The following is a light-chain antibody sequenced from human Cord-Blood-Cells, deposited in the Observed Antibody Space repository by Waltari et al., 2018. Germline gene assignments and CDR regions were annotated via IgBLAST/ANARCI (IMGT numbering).Light chain of an antibody. CDR1: QSISSY. CDR2: AAS. CDR3: QQSYSTPMYT. V-gene: IGKV1-39*01. J-gene: IGKJ2*01. Sequence: DIQMTQSPSSLSASVGDRVTTTCRASQSISSYLNWYQQKPGKAPKLLIYAASSLHSGVPSRFSCSGSGTDFTLTISSLQPEDFATYYCQQSYSTPMYTFGQGTKLEIK.